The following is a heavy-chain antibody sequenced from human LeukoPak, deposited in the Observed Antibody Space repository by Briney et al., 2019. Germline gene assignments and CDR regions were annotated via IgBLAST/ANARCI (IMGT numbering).Heavy chain of an antibody. J-gene: IGHJ4*02. Sequence: GASVKVSCKASGGTFTSYAISRVRQAPGQGLEWMGGIIPIFGTANYPQKLQGRVTITTDESTSTADMELSSLRSEDTAVHYCARDGLTYDSRAQTLWGQGTLVTVSS. CDR1: GGTFTSYA. V-gene: IGHV1-69*05. CDR3: ARDGLTYDSRAQTL. D-gene: IGHD3-22*01. CDR2: IIPIFGTA.